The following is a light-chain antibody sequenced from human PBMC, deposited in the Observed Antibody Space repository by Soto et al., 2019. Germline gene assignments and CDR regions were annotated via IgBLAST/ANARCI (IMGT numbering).Light chain of an antibody. V-gene: IGKV3-11*01. CDR2: DAS. Sequence: EIVLTQSPATLSLSPGERATLSCRASQSVSSYLGWYQQKPGQAPRLLIYDASNRATGIPARFSGSGSGTDFNLTISSLEPEDLAVYYCQQRSNWPPITFGQGTRLEIK. CDR3: QQRSNWPPIT. J-gene: IGKJ5*01. CDR1: QSVSSY.